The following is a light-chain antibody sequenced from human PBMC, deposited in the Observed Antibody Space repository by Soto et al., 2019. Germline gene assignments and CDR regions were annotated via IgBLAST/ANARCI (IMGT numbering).Light chain of an antibody. V-gene: IGLV2-23*01. Sequence: QSALTQPASVSGSAGQSITISCTGTSSDVGSYNLVSWYQQHPGKVPQLMIYEGTKRPSGVSNRFSGSKSGNTASLTISGLQAEDEADYYCCSYARGSTYVFGTGTKVTVL. CDR3: CSYARGSTYV. CDR1: SSDVGSYNL. J-gene: IGLJ1*01. CDR2: EGT.